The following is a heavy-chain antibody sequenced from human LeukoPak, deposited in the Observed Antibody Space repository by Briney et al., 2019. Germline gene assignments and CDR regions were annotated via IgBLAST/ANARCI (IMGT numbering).Heavy chain of an antibody. Sequence: SETLSLTCAVYGGSLRGHYWSWIRQPPGMGLEWIGEINHGGSTNYNPSLKSRVSISVETSKTQFSLKLSSVTAADTAVYYCARVGYYYFYGLDVWGQGTTVTVSS. V-gene: IGHV4-34*01. J-gene: IGHJ6*02. CDR1: GGSLRGHY. CDR2: INHGGST. CDR3: ARVGYYYFYGLDV.